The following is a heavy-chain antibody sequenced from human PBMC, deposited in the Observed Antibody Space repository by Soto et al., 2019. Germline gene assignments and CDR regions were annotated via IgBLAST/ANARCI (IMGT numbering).Heavy chain of an antibody. J-gene: IGHJ2*01. CDR2: IRQDGGDK. Sequence: EVQLVESGGGLVQPGGSLRLSCVASGFTFSNYWMGWVRQAPGKGLEWVANIRQDGGDKRDLDSVKGRFTISRDNAQNSLYLQMNSLRAEDTAVYYCARIDCGGNCYSRSWYFDIWGRGTLVTFSS. CDR1: GFTFSNYW. CDR3: ARIDCGGNCYSRSWYFDI. D-gene: IGHD2-21*02. V-gene: IGHV3-7*03.